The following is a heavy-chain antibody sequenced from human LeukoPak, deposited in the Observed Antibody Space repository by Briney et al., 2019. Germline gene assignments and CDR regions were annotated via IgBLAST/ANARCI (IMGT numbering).Heavy chain of an antibody. V-gene: IGHV1-8*01. CDR3: ARGLRRGGHVVNY. CDR1: GYTFTSYD. CDR2: MNPNSGNT. D-gene: IGHD2-15*01. Sequence: GASVKVSCKASGYTFTSYDFNWVRQATGQGLEWMGWMNPNSGNTGYAQKFQGRVTMTRNTSIGTAYMELSSLRSEDTAVYYCARGLRRGGHVVNYWGQGTLVTVSS. J-gene: IGHJ4*02.